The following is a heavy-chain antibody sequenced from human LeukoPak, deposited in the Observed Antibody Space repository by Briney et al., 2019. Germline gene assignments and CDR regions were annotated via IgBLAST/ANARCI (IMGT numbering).Heavy chain of an antibody. D-gene: IGHD4-17*01. CDR2: IIPIFGTA. J-gene: IGHJ3*02. CDR1: VGTFSSYA. CDR3: ARDQSPYYGDYDLGAFDI. Sequence: ASVKVSRKASVGTFSSYAISWLRQAPAQGLDWMGGIIPIFGTANYAKKFQGRVTITADESTSTAYMELSSLRSEDTAVYYCARDQSPYYGDYDLGAFDIWGQGTMVTVSS. V-gene: IGHV1-69*01.